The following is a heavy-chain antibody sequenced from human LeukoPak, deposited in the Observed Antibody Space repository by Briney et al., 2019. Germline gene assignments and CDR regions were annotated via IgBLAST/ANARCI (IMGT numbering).Heavy chain of an antibody. V-gene: IGHV4-4*09. D-gene: IGHD3-22*01. CDR3: ARRLYYDSSGPLFDY. CDR2: IYTSGST. Sequence: SETLSLTCTVSGGSISSYYWSWIRQPPGKGLEWIGYIYTSGSTNYNPSLKSRVTISVDTSKNQFSLKLSSVTAADTAVYYCARRLYYDSSGPLFDYWGQGTLVTVS. CDR1: GGSISSYY. J-gene: IGHJ4*02.